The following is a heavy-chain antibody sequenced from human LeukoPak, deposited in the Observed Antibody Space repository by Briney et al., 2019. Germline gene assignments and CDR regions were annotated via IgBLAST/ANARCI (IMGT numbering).Heavy chain of an antibody. Sequence: LPGGSLRLSCAAYGLTFSSYMMHWVRQAPAKVLVWVSRIHSDGSSTSYADSVNGRFTISRDNASNTLYLQVNSLRAEDTAVYYCARVGPKVRGLKTFHYYYYYMDVWGKGTTVTISS. J-gene: IGHJ6*03. D-gene: IGHD3-10*01. CDR3: ARVGPKVRGLKTFHYYYYYMDV. CDR1: GLTFSSYM. V-gene: IGHV3-74*01. CDR2: IHSDGSST.